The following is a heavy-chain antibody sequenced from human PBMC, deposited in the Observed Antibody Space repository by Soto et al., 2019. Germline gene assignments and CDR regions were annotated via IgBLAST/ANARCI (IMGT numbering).Heavy chain of an antibody. J-gene: IGHJ4*02. CDR2: ISYDGSSD. D-gene: IGHD2-15*01. CDR1: GFTFSSFG. CDR3: AKDRWWSSADLEY. Sequence: QVQLVESGGGVVQPGRSLRLSCAASGFTFSSFGMHWVRQAPGKGLGLVAFISYDGSSDYYLDTVKCRFTISIDKSNNTLYLQMNSLRPEDTAVYYCAKDRWWSSADLEYWGQGTLVTVSS. V-gene: IGHV3-30*18.